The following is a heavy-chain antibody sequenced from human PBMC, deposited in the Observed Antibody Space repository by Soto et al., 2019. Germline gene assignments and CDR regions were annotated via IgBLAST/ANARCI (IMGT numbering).Heavy chain of an antibody. CDR2: IWYDGSNK. Sequence: QVQLVESGGGVVQPGRSLRLSCAASGFTFSSYGMHWVRQAPGKGLEWVAVIWYDGSNKYYADSVKGRFTISRDNSKNTVYLKMNSLRAEDTAVYYCARDLREYDIFTDYYSRSIAWGQGTTVTVSS. CDR1: GFTFSSYG. D-gene: IGHD3-9*01. CDR3: ARDLREYDIFTDYYSRSIA. J-gene: IGHJ6*02. V-gene: IGHV3-33*01.